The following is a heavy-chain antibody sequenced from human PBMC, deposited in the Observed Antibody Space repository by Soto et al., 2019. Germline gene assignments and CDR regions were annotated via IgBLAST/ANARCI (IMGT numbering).Heavy chain of an antibody. J-gene: IGHJ4*02. Sequence: PGGSLRLSCAASGFSVANNYMSWVRQAPGKGLEWVSVIYSGGSTYYADSVKGRFIISRDNSKNTLYLQMNSLRAEDTAVYYCATDRSGWLGPFAYWGQGTLVTVSS. D-gene: IGHD6-19*01. CDR2: IYSGGST. V-gene: IGHV3-66*01. CDR3: ATDRSGWLGPFAY. CDR1: GFSVANNY.